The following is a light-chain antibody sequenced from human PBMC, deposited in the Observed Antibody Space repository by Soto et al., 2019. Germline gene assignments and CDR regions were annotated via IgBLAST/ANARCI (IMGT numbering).Light chain of an antibody. CDR2: GAS. CDR1: QYIGSN. V-gene: IGKV3-15*01. Sequence: EILMALFSTTLSVSPGERATLSCRARQYIGSNVAWYQQTPGQAPRLLIYGASTRATGIPARCSGRGSGTEFTLTISSLQSEDVAVYYCEQYNNWPITFGQGTRLDIK. CDR3: EQYNNWPIT. J-gene: IGKJ5*01.